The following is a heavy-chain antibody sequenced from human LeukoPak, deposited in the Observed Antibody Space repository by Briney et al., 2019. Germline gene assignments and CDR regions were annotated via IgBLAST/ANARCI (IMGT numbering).Heavy chain of an antibody. Sequence: GGSLRLSCAASGFTLSSYNMNWVRQAPGKGLEWVSFIYSGGSTHYSDSVKGRFTISRDNSKNTLYLQMNSLRAEDTAVYYCARRAGAYSHPYDYWGQGTLVTVSS. V-gene: IGHV3-53*01. CDR1: GFTLSSYN. CDR3: ARRAGAYSHPYDY. CDR2: IYSGGST. D-gene: IGHD4/OR15-4a*01. J-gene: IGHJ4*02.